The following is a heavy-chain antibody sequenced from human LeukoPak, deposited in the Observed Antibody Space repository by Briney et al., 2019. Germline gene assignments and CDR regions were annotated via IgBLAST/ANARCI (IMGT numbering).Heavy chain of an antibody. J-gene: IGHJ4*02. Sequence: GGSLRLSCAASGFTFSDYYMSWIRQAPGKGLEWVSYISSSGSTIYYADSVKGRFTISRDNAKNSLYLQMNSLRAGDTAVYYCAREQDGYNDNIDYWGQGTLVTVSS. CDR3: AREQDGYNDNIDY. CDR1: GFTFSDYY. V-gene: IGHV3-11*01. D-gene: IGHD5-24*01. CDR2: ISSSGSTI.